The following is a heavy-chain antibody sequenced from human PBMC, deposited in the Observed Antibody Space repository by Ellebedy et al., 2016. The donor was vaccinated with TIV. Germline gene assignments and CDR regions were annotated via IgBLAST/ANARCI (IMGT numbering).Heavy chain of an antibody. CDR1: GGSISSSSSY. CDR3: ARHGLSGIPAVDY. CDR2: IYYSGTT. D-gene: IGHD3-10*01. V-gene: IGHV4-39*01. J-gene: IGHJ4*02. Sequence: MPSETLSLTCTVSGGSISSSSSYWGWIRQPPGKGLEWIGSIYYSGTTYYNPSLKSRVTISVDPSKNHFSLKLSSVTAADTAVYYCARHGLSGIPAVDYWGQGTLVTVSS.